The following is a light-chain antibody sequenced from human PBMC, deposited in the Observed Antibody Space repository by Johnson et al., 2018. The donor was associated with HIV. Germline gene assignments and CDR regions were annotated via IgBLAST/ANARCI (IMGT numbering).Light chain of an antibody. CDR2: DTI. J-gene: IGLJ1*01. CDR1: SSNIGNNY. CDR3: GTWDSSLNAYV. Sequence: QSVLTQPPSVSAAPGQKVTISCSGSSSNIGNNYVSLYQQVPGTAPRLVIYDTIKRHSGIPDRFSGSKSGTSATLGITGLQTGDEADYYCGTWDSSLNAYVFGAATKVAVL. V-gene: IGLV1-51*01.